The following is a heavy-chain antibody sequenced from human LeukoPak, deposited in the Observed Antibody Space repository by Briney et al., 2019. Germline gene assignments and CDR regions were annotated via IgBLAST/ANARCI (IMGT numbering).Heavy chain of an antibody. CDR2: IYSSGNT. Sequence: PSETLSLTCAVSGASISSSNYYWGWVRQSPGKGLEWIGNIYSSGNTYYNASLKSRVTMYIDTSKNQFSLKLSSVTAADTAMYYCAKSNGYGLIDYWGQGTLITVSS. J-gene: IGHJ4*02. D-gene: IGHD5-12*01. CDR3: AKSNGYGLIDY. CDR1: GASISSSNYY. V-gene: IGHV4-39*01.